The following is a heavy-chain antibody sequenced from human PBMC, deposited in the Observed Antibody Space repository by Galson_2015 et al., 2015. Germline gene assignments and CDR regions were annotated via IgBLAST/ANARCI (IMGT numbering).Heavy chain of an antibody. J-gene: IGHJ5*02. CDR1: GYTFTSYA. V-gene: IGHV1-3*01. D-gene: IGHD3-10*01. CDR3: ARARLYGSGSYLDP. Sequence: KVSCKASGYTFTSYAMHWVRQAPGQRLEWMGWINAGNGNTKYSQKFQGRVTITRDTSASTAYMELSSLRSEDTAVYYCARARLYGSGSYLDPWGQGTLVTVSS. CDR2: INAGNGNT.